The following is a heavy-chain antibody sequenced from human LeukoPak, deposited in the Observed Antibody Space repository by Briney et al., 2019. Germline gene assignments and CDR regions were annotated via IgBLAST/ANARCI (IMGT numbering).Heavy chain of an antibody. J-gene: IGHJ6*02. CDR3: ARDVYDFWSGSHYGMDV. CDR2: IYSGGST. D-gene: IGHD3-3*01. CDR1: GFTVSSNY. Sequence: GGSLRLSCAASGFTVSSNYMSWVRQAPGKGLEWVSVIYSGGSTYYADSVKGRFTISRDNSKNTLYLQMNSLRAEDTAVYYCARDVYDFWSGSHYGMDVWGQGPTVTVSS. V-gene: IGHV3-53*01.